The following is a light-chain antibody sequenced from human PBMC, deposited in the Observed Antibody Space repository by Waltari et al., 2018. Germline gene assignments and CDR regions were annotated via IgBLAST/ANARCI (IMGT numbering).Light chain of an antibody. CDR2: RNN. V-gene: IGLV1-44*01. Sequence: QSVLTQPPSASGTPGQRVTISCSGSSSNIGSNTVNWYQQLPGTAPKLLIYRNNQRPAGLPDRFSGSKSGTSASLAISGLQSEDEADYYCAAWDDSLKTVIFGGGTKLTVL. J-gene: IGLJ2*01. CDR1: SSNIGSNT. CDR3: AAWDDSLKTVI.